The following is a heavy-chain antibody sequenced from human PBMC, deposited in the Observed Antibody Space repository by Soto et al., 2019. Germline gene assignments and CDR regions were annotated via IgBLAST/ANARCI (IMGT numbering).Heavy chain of an antibody. V-gene: IGHV6-1*01. CDR2: TYYRSKWYN. CDR3: ARELDILTGYYTPNYYYYGMDV. D-gene: IGHD3-9*01. J-gene: IGHJ6*02. CDR1: GDSVSSNSAA. Sequence: SQTLSLTCAISGDSVSSNSAAWNWIRQSPSRGVEWLGRTYYRSKWYNDYAVSVKSRITINPDTSKNQFSLQLNSVTPEDTAVYYCARELDILTGYYTPNYYYYGMDVWGQGTMVTVSS.